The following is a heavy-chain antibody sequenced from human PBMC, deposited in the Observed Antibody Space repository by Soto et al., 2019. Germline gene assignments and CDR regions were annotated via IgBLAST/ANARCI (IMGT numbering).Heavy chain of an antibody. Sequence: PGESLKISCKGSGYNFAGYWIAWVRQMPGKGLELMGIIYPSDSDTRYRPSFQGHVTISVDKSISTAYVQWSSLKASDSAIYYCFRGGVTSRTFDYWGQGTLVTVSS. CDR1: GYNFAGYW. V-gene: IGHV5-51*01. CDR3: FRGGVTSRTFDY. D-gene: IGHD3-16*01. J-gene: IGHJ4*02. CDR2: IYPSDSDT.